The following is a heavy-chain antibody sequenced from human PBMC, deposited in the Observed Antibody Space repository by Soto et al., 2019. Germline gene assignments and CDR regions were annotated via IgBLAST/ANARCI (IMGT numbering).Heavy chain of an antibody. CDR2: ISGSGGST. J-gene: IGHJ6*02. Sequence: PGGSLRLSCAASGFTFSSYAMSWVRQAPGKGLEWVSAISGSGGSTYYADSVKGRFTISRDNSKNTLYLQMNSLRAEDTGVYYCAKDLCWGFGELLSADYYYYGMDDWGQGTRVTVSS. CDR1: GFTFSSYA. D-gene: IGHD3-10*01. CDR3: AKDLCWGFGELLSADYYYYGMDD. V-gene: IGHV3-23*01.